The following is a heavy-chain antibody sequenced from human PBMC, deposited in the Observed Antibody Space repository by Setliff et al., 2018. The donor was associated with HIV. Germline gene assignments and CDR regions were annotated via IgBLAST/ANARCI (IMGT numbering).Heavy chain of an antibody. Sequence: ASVKVSCKASGYTFTSYGVSWVRQAPGQGLEWMGWINGYSGKTHYSPRLQGRLTLTTDTSTNTVYLELRSLISDDTAIYYCAREAPRYASGAFDFWGQGTMVTVSS. CDR1: GYTFTSYG. CDR2: INGYSGKT. V-gene: IGHV1-18*04. CDR3: AREAPRYASGAFDF. D-gene: IGHD3-9*01. J-gene: IGHJ3*01.